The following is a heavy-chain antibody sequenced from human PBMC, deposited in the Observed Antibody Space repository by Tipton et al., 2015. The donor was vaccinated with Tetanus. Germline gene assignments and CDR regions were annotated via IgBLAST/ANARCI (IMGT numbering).Heavy chain of an antibody. CDR3: ARQDKRFVGYYDALDV. CDR1: GFTFSTYS. V-gene: IGHV3-21*01. Sequence: SLRLSCAASGFTFSTYSMNWVRQAPGKGLEWVSSISLSSSYIHYADSVRGRFTISRDNAKNSLYLQMNSPRAEDTAVYYCARQDKRFVGYYDALDVWGQGTTVTVSS. J-gene: IGHJ6*02. D-gene: IGHD3-3*01. CDR2: ISLSSSYI.